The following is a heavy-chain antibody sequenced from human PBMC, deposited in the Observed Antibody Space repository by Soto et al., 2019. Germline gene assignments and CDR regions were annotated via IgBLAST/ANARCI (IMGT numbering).Heavy chain of an antibody. CDR3: ARGSRITMIVVVTPNWFDP. D-gene: IGHD3-22*01. J-gene: IGHJ5*02. Sequence: QVQLVQSGAAVKKPGASVKVSCKASGYTFTSYYMHWLRQAPGQGLEWMGIIHPSGGSTSYAKKFQGRVTMTRDTSTSTVYMELSSLRSEDTAVYYCARGSRITMIVVVTPNWFDPWGQGTLVTVSS. CDR1: GYTFTSYY. CDR2: IHPSGGST. V-gene: IGHV1-46*01.